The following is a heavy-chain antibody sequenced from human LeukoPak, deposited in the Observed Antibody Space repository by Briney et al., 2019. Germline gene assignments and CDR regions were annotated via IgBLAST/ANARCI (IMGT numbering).Heavy chain of an antibody. J-gene: IGHJ4*02. CDR3: ARTVYYDFWSGYYTIGGGLDY. D-gene: IGHD3-3*01. CDR1: GYSFTSYW. Sequence: GESLKTSCKGSGYSFTSYWIGWVRQMPGKGLEWMGIIYPGDSDTRYSPSFQGQVTISADKSISTAYLQWSSLKASDTAMYYCARTVYYDFWSGYYTIGGGLDYWGQGTLVTVSS. CDR2: IYPGDSDT. V-gene: IGHV5-51*01.